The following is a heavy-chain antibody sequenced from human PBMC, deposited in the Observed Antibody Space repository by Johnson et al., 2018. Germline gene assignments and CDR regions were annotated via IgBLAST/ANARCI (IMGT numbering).Heavy chain of an antibody. Sequence: QVQLVESGGGVVQPGRSLRLSCAASGFTFSTYGMHWVRQAPGKGLESVAIISYDGSNKYYADSVKGRFTISRDNSKSSLYLQMNSLTAEDTAVYYGARVKKKYYDFWGGDGGMDVWGQVTTVTVSS. J-gene: IGHJ6*02. V-gene: IGHV3-30*03. CDR3: ARVKKKYYDFWGGDGGMDV. CDR2: ISYDGSNK. D-gene: IGHD3-3*01. CDR1: GFTFSTYG.